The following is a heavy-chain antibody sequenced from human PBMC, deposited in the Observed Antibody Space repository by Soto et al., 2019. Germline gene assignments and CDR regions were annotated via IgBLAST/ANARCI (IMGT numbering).Heavy chain of an antibody. CDR3: ARGSRVSSTGTGAH. V-gene: IGHV3-74*01. CDR1: GFTFSAYW. Sequence: PGGSLRLSCSVSGFTFSAYWMHWVRQVPGKGLTWVSRISDDGSTATYADSVKGRFVISRDNAKNSLYLEMNTLRADDSGLYYCARGSRVSSTGTGAHWGRGTLVTVYS. D-gene: IGHD1-1*01. J-gene: IGHJ4*02. CDR2: ISDDGSTA.